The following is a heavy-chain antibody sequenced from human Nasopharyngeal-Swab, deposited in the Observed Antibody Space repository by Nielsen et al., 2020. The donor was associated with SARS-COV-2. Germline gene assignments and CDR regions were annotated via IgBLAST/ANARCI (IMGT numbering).Heavy chain of an antibody. J-gene: IGHJ5*02. CDR1: GFTFSSYG. CDR2: ISYDGSNK. Sequence: GESLKISCAASGFTFSSYGMHWVRQAPGKGLEWVAVISYDGSNKYYADSVKGRFTISRDNSKNTLYLQMNSLRAEDTAVYYCAKVLTVRFEGSWGQGTLVTVSS. V-gene: IGHV3-30*18. CDR3: AKVLTVRFEGS. D-gene: IGHD3-10*01.